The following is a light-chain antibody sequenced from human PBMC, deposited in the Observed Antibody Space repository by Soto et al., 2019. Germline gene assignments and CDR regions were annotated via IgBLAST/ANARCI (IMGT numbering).Light chain of an antibody. J-gene: IGKJ4*01. CDR3: QQYGTSPLT. CDR1: ETVTNSH. Sequence: EIVLTQSPGTLSLSPGERATLSCRASETVTNSHTAWYQQKPGQAPRLLIYGASNRATGIPDRFSGSGSGTDFTLTISRLKPEDFAVYFCQQYGTSPLTFGGGTKVEIK. V-gene: IGKV3-20*01. CDR2: GAS.